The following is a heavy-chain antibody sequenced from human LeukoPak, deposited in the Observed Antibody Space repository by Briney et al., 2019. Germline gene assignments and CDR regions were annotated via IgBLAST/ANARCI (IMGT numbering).Heavy chain of an antibody. CDR2: ISGNSDYI. J-gene: IGHJ3*02. D-gene: IGHD2-21*01. Sequence: GGSLRLSCGASGFTFRSYHINWVRQAPGKGLEWVSYISGNSDYIYYADSVKGRFTISRDNAKNSLYLQMNSLRAEDTAVYYCARASLVIGDAFDIWGQGTMVTVSS. CDR1: GFTFRSYH. CDR3: ARASLVIGDAFDI. V-gene: IGHV3-21*01.